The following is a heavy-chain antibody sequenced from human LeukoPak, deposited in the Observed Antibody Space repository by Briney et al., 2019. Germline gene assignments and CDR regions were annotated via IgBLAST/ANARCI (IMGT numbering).Heavy chain of an antibody. V-gene: IGHV4-4*07. CDR2: IDTSGSI. D-gene: IGHD2-15*01. CDR3: ARVGSLSRGRNWVDP. Sequence: PSETLSLTCTVSGGSISSYFCSWIRQPAGKGLEWIGRIDTSGSINYNPSLKSRVTMSADRSKNQFSLKLRSVTAADTAVYYCARVGSLSRGRNWVDPWGQGTLVIVS. CDR1: GGSISSYF. J-gene: IGHJ5*02.